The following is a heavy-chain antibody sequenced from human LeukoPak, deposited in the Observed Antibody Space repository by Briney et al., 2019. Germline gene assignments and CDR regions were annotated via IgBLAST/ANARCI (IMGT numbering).Heavy chain of an antibody. D-gene: IGHD6-19*01. CDR2: LYSGGTT. J-gene: IGHJ6*02. V-gene: IGHV3-53*01. Sequence: GGSLRLSCGASGFIVSSSYMSWVRQAPGKGLEWVSVLYSGGTTHYGDSVKGRFTISRDNSKNTLFLQMNSLRAEDTAVYYCVRGGWLGKPQRVDYWGQGTTVTVSS. CDR1: GFIVSSSY. CDR3: VRGGWLGKPQRVDY.